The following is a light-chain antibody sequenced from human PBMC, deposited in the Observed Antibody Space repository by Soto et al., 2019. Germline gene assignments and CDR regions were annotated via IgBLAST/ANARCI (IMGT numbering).Light chain of an antibody. CDR1: SSNIGSNL. CDR2: NNN. CDR3: ALWDDSLNGLRV. J-gene: IGLJ3*02. V-gene: IGLV1-44*01. Sequence: QAVVTLPPSASGTPGQTVTISCSGSSSNIGSNLVNWYQLLPGTTPRLLIYNNNQRPSAVPDRFSGSKSGTSASLAISGLQSEDEGDYFCALWDDSLNGLRVFGGGTKLTVL.